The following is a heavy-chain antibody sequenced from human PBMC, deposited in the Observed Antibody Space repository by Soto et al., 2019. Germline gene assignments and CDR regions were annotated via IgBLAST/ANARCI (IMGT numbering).Heavy chain of an antibody. J-gene: IGHJ5*02. D-gene: IGHD3-3*01. CDR2: IIPIFGST. Sequence: QVQLVQSGAEVRKPGSSVKVSCKASGGTFSNSAITWVRQAPGQGLEWVGGIIPIFGSTNYAQKFQGRVTIPAYEWTSTAYMELSSLTSEDTAVYYCARDGDLRSDFWSGPLGGGWFDPWGQGTLVTVSS. V-gene: IGHV1-69*12. CDR1: GGTFSNSA. CDR3: ARDGDLRSDFWSGPLGGGWFDP.